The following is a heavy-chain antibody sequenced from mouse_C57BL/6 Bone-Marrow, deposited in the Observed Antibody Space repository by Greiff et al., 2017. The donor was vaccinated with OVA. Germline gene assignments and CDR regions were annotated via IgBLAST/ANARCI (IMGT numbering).Heavy chain of an antibody. D-gene: IGHD1-1*01. Sequence: EVKLMESGAELVKPGASVKLSCTASGFNIKDYYMHWVKQRTEQGLEWIGRIDPEDGETKYAPKFQGKATITADTSSNTAYLQLSSLTSEDTAVYYCAQDYGSSSGYYAMDYWGQGTSVTVSS. CDR1: GFNIKDYY. J-gene: IGHJ4*01. CDR2: IDPEDGET. CDR3: AQDYGSSSGYYAMDY. V-gene: IGHV14-2*01.